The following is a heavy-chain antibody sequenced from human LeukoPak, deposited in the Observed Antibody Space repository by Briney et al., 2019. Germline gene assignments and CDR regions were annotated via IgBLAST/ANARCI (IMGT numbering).Heavy chain of an antibody. V-gene: IGHV3-11*01. CDR3: ARVPYYYDSSGYYDEPYPDY. CDR1: GFTVSSNY. D-gene: IGHD3-22*01. Sequence: KAGGSLRLSCAASGFTVSSNYMSWIRQAPGKGLEWVSYISSSGSTIYYADSVKGRFTISRDNAKNSLYLQMNSLRAEDTAVYYCARVPYYYDSSGYYDEPYPDYWGQGTLVTVSS. CDR2: ISSSGSTI. J-gene: IGHJ4*02.